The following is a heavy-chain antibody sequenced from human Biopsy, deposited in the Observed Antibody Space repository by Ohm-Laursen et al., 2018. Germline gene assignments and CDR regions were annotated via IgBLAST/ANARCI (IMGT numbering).Heavy chain of an antibody. CDR2: ISRGGQHI. J-gene: IGHJ4*02. V-gene: IGHV3-21*04. Sequence: SLRLSCAASGFTFSAYSLDWVRQAPGKGLEWVSSISRGGQHIYYADSVKGRFTISRDDAKRSLYLQMSSLRVDDTAFYYCARDGKYDSRGYWGPGTLVTVSS. CDR3: ARDGKYDSRGY. D-gene: IGHD3-22*01. CDR1: GFTFSAYS.